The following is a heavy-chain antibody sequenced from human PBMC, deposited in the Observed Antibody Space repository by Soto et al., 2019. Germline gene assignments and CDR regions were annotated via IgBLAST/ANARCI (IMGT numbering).Heavy chain of an antibody. V-gene: IGHV1-18*01. CDR1: GYTFTSYG. D-gene: IGHD6-19*01. CDR2: ISAYNGNT. CDR3: ASDLAVGLVYY. Sequence: QVQLVQSGAEVKKPGASVKVSCKASGYTFTSYGISWVRQAPGQGLEWMGWISAYNGNTKSAQKLQGRVTMTTDTSTGTAYMELRILRSDDTAVYYCASDLAVGLVYYWGQGTLVSVS. J-gene: IGHJ4*02.